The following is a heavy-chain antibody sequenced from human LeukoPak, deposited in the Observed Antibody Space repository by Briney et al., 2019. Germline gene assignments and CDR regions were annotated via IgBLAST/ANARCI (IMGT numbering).Heavy chain of an antibody. V-gene: IGHV1-2*02. D-gene: IGHD6-13*01. CDR2: IKPDSGGT. J-gene: IGHJ4*02. Sequence: GASVKVSCKASGYTFTDYYIHWVRQAPGQGLEWVGWIKPDSGGTTYPQKFQGRVTVTRDTSISTTYMELSRLTSDDTAVYYCARGSQQQLVLYYFDYWGQGTLVTVSS. CDR3: ARGSQQQLVLYYFDY. CDR1: GYTFTDYY.